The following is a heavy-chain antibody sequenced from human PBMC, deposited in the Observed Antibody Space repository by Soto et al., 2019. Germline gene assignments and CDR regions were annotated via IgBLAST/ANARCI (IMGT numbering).Heavy chain of an antibody. CDR3: ARIGDKVMFT. CDR1: GFSLSTSGVG. J-gene: IGHJ5*02. Sequence: QITLKESGPTLVKPTQTLTLTCTFSGFSLSTSGVGVGWIRQPPGKALEWLALIYWDDDKRYGPSLESRLTTTKDTAKNQVVLTMTNMDPVDTATYYCARIGDKVMFTWGQGTLVTVSS. D-gene: IGHD5-18*01. CDR2: IYWDDDK. V-gene: IGHV2-5*05.